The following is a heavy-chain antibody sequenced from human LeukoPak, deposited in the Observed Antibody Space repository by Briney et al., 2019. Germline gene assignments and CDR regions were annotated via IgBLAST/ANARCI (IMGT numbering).Heavy chain of an antibody. CDR2: NRNKANSYTT. V-gene: IGHV3-72*01. CDR3: ARGYCSGGSCYGGNY. Sequence: GGSLRLSCAASGFTFSNHYMDWVRQAPGKGLEWVGRNRNKANSYTTEYAASVKGRFTISRDDSKNSLYLQMNSLKTEDTAVYYCARGYCSGGSCYGGNYWGQGTLVTVSS. CDR1: GFTFSNHY. J-gene: IGHJ4*02. D-gene: IGHD2-15*01.